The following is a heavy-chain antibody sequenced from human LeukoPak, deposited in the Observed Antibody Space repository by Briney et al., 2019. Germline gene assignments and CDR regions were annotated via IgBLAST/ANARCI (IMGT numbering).Heavy chain of an antibody. CDR1: GFTFSSYG. CDR3: AKEGGRITIFGVVIWPKPKYGMDV. CDR2: ISYDGSNK. Sequence: PGRSLRLSCAASGFTFSSYGMHWVRQAPGKGLEWVAVISYDGSNKYYADSVKGRFTISRDNSKNTLYLQMNSLRAEDTAVYYCAKEGGRITIFGVVIWPKPKYGMDVWGQGTTVTVSS. V-gene: IGHV3-30*18. D-gene: IGHD3-3*01. J-gene: IGHJ6*02.